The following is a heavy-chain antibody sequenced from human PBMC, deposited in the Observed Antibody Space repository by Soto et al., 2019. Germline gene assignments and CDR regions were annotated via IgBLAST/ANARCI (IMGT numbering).Heavy chain of an antibody. V-gene: IGHV3-30*18. Sequence: GSLRLSCAASGFTFSSYGMHWVRQAPGKGLEWVAVISYDGSNKYYADSVKGRFTISRDNSKNTLYLQMNSLRAEDTAVHYCAKSPTTVTTSWFDPWGQGTLVTVSS. CDR3: AKSPTTVTTSWFDP. CDR1: GFTFSSYG. CDR2: ISYDGSNK. J-gene: IGHJ5*02. D-gene: IGHD4-4*01.